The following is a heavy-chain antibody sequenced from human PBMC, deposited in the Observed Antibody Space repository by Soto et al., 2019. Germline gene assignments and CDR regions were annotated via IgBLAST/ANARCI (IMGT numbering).Heavy chain of an antibody. Sequence: GGSLRLSCAASGFTFSDYYMSWIRQAPGKGLEWVSYISSGGTTIYYADSVKGRFTISRDDAKNSLFLQMNSLRPEDTAVYFCVTKGGGYYFQFDPWGQGTLVTVSS. D-gene: IGHD3-22*01. J-gene: IGHJ5*02. CDR1: GFTFSDYY. CDR2: ISSGGTTI. V-gene: IGHV3-11*01. CDR3: VTKGGGYYFQFDP.